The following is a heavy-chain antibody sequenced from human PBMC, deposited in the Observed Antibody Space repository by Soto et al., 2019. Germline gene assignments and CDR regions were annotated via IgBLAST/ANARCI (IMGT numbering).Heavy chain of an antibody. CDR2: MNPNSGNT. J-gene: IGHJ4*02. V-gene: IGHV1-8*01. Sequence: QVQLVQSGAEVKKPGASVKVSCKASGYTFTSYDINWVRQATGPGLEWMGWMNPNSGNTGYAQKFQGRVTMSRSTSISTAYMELSSLRSEDTAVYDCAREWGYSYGFDYWGQGTLVTVSS. D-gene: IGHD5-18*01. CDR3: AREWGYSYGFDY. CDR1: GYTFTSYD.